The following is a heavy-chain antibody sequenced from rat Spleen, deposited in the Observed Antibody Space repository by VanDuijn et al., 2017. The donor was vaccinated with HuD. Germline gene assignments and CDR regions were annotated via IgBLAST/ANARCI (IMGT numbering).Heavy chain of an antibody. V-gene: IGHV5-17*01. J-gene: IGHJ2*01. Sequence: EVQLVESGGGLVQVGRSLKLSCAASGFTFSDYAMAWVRQAPKKGLEWVATIIYDGSSTYYRDSVKGRFTISRDNAKSTLYLQMDSLRSEDTATYYCARHEGNSGYYFDYWGQGVMVTVSS. CDR3: ARHEGNSGYYFDY. CDR2: IIYDGSST. CDR1: GFTFSDYA. D-gene: IGHD4-3*01.